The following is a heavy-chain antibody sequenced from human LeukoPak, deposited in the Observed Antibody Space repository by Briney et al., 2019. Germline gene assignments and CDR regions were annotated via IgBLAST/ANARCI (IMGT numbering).Heavy chain of an antibody. V-gene: IGHV3-74*01. CDR2: INSDGSST. Sequence: GGSLRLSCAASGFTFSNYWMHWVRQAPGKGLVWVSRINSDGSSTSYADSVKGRVTISRDNAKHTLYLQMNSLRAEDTAVYYCAGDGGLERYFDYWGQGTLVTVSS. J-gene: IGHJ4*02. D-gene: IGHD1-1*01. CDR3: AGDGGLERYFDY. CDR1: GFTFSNYW.